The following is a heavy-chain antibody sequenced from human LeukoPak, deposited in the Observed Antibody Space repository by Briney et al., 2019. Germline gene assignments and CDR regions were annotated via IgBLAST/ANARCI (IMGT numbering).Heavy chain of an antibody. CDR2: ISGSGGST. D-gene: IGHD2-2*01. J-gene: IGHJ4*02. V-gene: IGHV3-23*01. CDR3: AKDLFRGHQYYFDY. CDR1: GFTFSSYA. Sequence: GGSLRLSCAASGFTFSSYAISWVRQAPGKGLEWVSAISGSGGSTYYADSVKGRFTISRDNSKNTLYLQMNSLRAEDTAVYYCAKDLFRGHQYYFDYWGQGTLVTVSS.